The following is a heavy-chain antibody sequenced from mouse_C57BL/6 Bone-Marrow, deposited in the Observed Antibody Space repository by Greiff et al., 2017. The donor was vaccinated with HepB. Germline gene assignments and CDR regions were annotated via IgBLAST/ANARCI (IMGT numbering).Heavy chain of an antibody. V-gene: IGHV3-6*01. CDR1: GYSITSGYY. Sequence: EVQLQQSGPGLVKPSQSLSLTCSVTGYSITSGYYWNWIRQFPGNKLEWMGYISYDGSNNYNPSLKNRISITRDTSKNQFFLKLNSVTTEDTATYYCARDYSNYDAMDYWGQGTSVTVSS. D-gene: IGHD2-5*01. CDR2: ISYDGSN. CDR3: ARDYSNYDAMDY. J-gene: IGHJ4*01.